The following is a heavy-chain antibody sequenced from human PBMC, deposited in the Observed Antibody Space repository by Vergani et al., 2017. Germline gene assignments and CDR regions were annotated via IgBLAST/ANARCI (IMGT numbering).Heavy chain of an antibody. CDR1: GGSFSGYY. CDR3: ARRSGIVYDIFSGTQYFFDF. J-gene: IGHJ4*02. CDR2: IYRTGRT. D-gene: IGHD3-9*01. Sequence: QVQLHQWGAGLLKPSETLSLTCAVYGGSFSGYYWDWIRQPPGKGLEWIGSIYRTGRTHFNPSLKSRVTISVDTSNNHFSLRLNSLTAADTAVYYCARRSGIVYDIFSGTQYFFDFWGQGTLVTVSS. V-gene: IGHV4-34*01.